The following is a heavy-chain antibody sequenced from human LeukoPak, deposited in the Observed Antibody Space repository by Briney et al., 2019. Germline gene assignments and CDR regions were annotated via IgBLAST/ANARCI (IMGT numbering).Heavy chain of an antibody. D-gene: IGHD4-23*01. J-gene: IGHJ6*02. CDR2: IYYSGST. Sequence: SETLSLTCTDSGGSISSYYWSWIPQPPGKGLEWIGYIYYSGSTNYNPSLKSRVTISVDTSKNQFSLKLSSVTAADTAVYYCARVVGLRWYYYGMDVWGQGTTVTVSS. CDR1: GGSISSYY. V-gene: IGHV4-59*01. CDR3: ARVVGLRWYYYGMDV.